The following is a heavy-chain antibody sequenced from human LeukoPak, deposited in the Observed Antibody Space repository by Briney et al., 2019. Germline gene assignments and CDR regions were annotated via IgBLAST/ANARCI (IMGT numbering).Heavy chain of an antibody. J-gene: IGHJ3*02. CDR3: ARAGNWNDGDAFDI. Sequence: KPSQTLSLTCTVSGGSISSGDYYWSWIRQPPGKGPEWIGYIYYSGSTYYNPSLKSRVTISVDTSKNQFSLKLSSVTAADTAVYYCARAGNWNDGDAFDIWGQGTMVTVSS. CDR2: IYYSGST. D-gene: IGHD1-20*01. V-gene: IGHV4-30-4*08. CDR1: GGSISSGDYY.